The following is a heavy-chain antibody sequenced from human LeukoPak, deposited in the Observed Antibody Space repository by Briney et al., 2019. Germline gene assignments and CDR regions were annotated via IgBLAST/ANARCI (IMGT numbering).Heavy chain of an antibody. D-gene: IGHD4-17*01. J-gene: IGHJ6*03. V-gene: IGHV4-34*01. CDR1: GGSFSGYY. Sequence: SETLSLTCAVYGGSFSGYYWSWIRQPPGKGLEWIGEINHSGSTNYNPSLKSRVTISVDTSKNQFSLKLSPVTAADTAVYYCASRPSSSPTVTTNYYYMDVWGKGTTVTVSS. CDR2: INHSGST. CDR3: ASRPSSSPTVTTNYYYMDV.